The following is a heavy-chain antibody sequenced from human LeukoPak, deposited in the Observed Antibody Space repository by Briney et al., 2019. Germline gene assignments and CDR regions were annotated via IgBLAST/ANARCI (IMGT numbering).Heavy chain of an antibody. J-gene: IGHJ4*02. CDR1: GFTFSSYW. V-gene: IGHV3-74*01. Sequence: GGSLRLSCEASGFTFSSYWMHWVRQAPGKGLVRVSRINTDGSSTSYADSVKGRFTISRDNAKNTLYLQMNSLRAEDTAVYYCASSYSGSYHFRYWGQGTLVTVSS. CDR2: INTDGSST. D-gene: IGHD1-26*01. CDR3: ASSYSGSYHFRY.